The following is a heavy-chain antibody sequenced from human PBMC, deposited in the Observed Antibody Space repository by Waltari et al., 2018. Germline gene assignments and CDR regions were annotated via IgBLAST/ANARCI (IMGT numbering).Heavy chain of an antibody. CDR1: GGSISASY. Sequence: QVQLQESGPGLVKPSETLSLTCTVSGGSISASYWSWLRQSPGKGLEYIGYVYHSGETNHHPSLKNRVTLSIDTSKKETSLKLASVTAADTAIYYCARVDGIPVAGSLEYWYFDLWGRGTQVIVSS. J-gene: IGHJ2*01. CDR3: ARVDGIPVAGSLEYWYFDL. D-gene: IGHD6-19*01. CDR2: VYHSGET. V-gene: IGHV4-59*01.